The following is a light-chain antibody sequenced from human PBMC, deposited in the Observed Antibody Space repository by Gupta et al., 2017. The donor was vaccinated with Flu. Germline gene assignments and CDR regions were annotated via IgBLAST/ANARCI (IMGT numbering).Light chain of an antibody. J-gene: IGKJ1*01. Sequence: DIQMTQSPSTLSASVGDRVTITCRASQSISIWLAWYQQKPGKAPNLLIYEASSLQSGVPSRFSGSESGAEFTLTISSLQPDDFATYYCQQEKSYPWTFGQGNKVEIK. V-gene: IGKV1-5*03. CDR2: EAS. CDR3: QQEKSYPWT. CDR1: QSISIW.